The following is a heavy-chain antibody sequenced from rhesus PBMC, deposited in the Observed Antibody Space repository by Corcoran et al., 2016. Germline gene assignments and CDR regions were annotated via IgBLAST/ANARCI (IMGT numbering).Heavy chain of an antibody. D-gene: IGHD5-12*01. Sequence: QLQLQESGPGLVKPSETLSVTCAVSGGSISSNYWRWILQPPGKGLELICRINGSGSSTNYNPSLKSRVTLSVDTSKNQLSLKLSSVTAADTAVYYCARLVYSYYFDYWGQGVLVTVSS. CDR3: ARLVYSYYFDY. J-gene: IGHJ4*01. CDR2: INGSGSST. V-gene: IGHV4-169*01. CDR1: GGSISSNY.